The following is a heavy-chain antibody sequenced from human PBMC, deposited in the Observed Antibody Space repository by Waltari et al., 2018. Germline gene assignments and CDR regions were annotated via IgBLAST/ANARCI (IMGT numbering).Heavy chain of an antibody. V-gene: IGHV1-24*01. CDR2: FDPEDGET. Sequence: GYTLTELSMHWVRQAPGKGLEWMGGFDPEDGETIYAQKFQGRVTMTEDTSTDTAYMELSSLRSEDTAVYYCATESQWGGWFDPWGQGTLVTVSS. D-gene: IGHD1-26*01. CDR3: ATESQWGGWFDP. J-gene: IGHJ5*02. CDR1: GYTLTELS.